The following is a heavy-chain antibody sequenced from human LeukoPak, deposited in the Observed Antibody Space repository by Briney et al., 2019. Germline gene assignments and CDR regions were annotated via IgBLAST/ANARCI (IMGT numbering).Heavy chain of an antibody. CDR2: INPSGGST. CDR1: GYTFTSYY. D-gene: IGHD3-22*01. V-gene: IGHV1-46*01. Sequence: ASVKVSCKASGYTFTSYYMHWVRQAPGQGLEWMGIINPSGGSTSYAQKFQGRVTMTRDTSTSTVYMELSSLRSEDTAVYYCARGAFMIVVAYNWFDPWGQGTLVTDSS. CDR3: ARGAFMIVVAYNWFDP. J-gene: IGHJ5*02.